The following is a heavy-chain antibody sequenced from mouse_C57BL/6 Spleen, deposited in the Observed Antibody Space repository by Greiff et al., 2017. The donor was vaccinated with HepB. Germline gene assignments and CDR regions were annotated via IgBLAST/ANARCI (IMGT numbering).Heavy chain of an antibody. D-gene: IGHD1-1*01. CDR2: ISSGSSTI. Sequence: DVKLVESGGGLVKPGGSLKLSCAASGFTFSDYGMHWVRQAPEKGLEWVAYISSGSSTIYYADTVKGRFTISRDNAKNTLFLQRTSLRSEDTAMYYCARGDYYGSSYPAWFAYWGQGTLVTVSA. V-gene: IGHV5-17*01. J-gene: IGHJ3*01. CDR3: ARGDYYGSSYPAWFAY. CDR1: GFTFSDYG.